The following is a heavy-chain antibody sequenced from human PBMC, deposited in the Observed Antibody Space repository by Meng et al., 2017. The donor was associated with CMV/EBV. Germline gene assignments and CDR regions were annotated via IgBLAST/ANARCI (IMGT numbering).Heavy chain of an antibody. D-gene: IGHD6-13*01. J-gene: IGHJ6*02. CDR1: GYTFTSYG. CDR2: ISAYNGNT. CDR3: ARDKGRIAAAGTGMEGYYYGMDV. V-gene: IGHV1-18*01. Sequence: ASVKVSCKASGYTFTSYGISWVRQAPGQGLEWMGWISAYNGNTNYAQKLQGGVTMTTDTSTSTAYMELRSLRSDDTAVYYCARDKGRIAAAGTGMEGYYYGMDVWGQGTTVTVSS.